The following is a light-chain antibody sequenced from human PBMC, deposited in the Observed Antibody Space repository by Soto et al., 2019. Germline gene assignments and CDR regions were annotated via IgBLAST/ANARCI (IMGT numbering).Light chain of an antibody. V-gene: IGKV1-5*03. J-gene: IGKJ1*01. CDR2: TAS. Sequence: DIQMTQSPSTLSASVGDRVTITCRASQSISSWLAWYQQKPGTAPKLLIYTASTLESGDPSRFSGSGSGTEFTLTISSLQPDDFATYYCQQYNSYPWTFGQGTKVEIK. CDR1: QSISSW. CDR3: QQYNSYPWT.